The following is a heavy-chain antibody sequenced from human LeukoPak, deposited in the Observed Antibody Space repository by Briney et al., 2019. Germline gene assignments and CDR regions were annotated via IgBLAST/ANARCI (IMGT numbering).Heavy chain of an antibody. V-gene: IGHV3-48*02. J-gene: IGHJ4*02. CDR2: ITSGGATI. CDR3: ARDKDFAFDY. Sequence: GGSLRLSCAASGFTFSSYAMSWVRQAPGKGLEWVSYITSGGATISYADSVKGRFTISRDNAKNSLFLQMNSLRDEDTAVYYCARDKDFAFDYWGQGTLVTVSS. CDR1: GFTFSSYA. D-gene: IGHD2/OR15-2a*01.